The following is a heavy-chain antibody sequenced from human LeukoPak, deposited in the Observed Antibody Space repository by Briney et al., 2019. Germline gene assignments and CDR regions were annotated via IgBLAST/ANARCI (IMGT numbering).Heavy chain of an antibody. J-gene: IGHJ4*02. CDR1: GYSFVGYW. CDR2: IYPSDSDT. Sequence: GESLKISCKGSGYSFVGYWIGWVRQMPGKGLEWMGIIYPSDSDTRYSPSFQGQVTISADKSISTAYLQWSSLKASDTAMYYCAGQQRYYDFSPDYWGQGTLVTVSS. V-gene: IGHV5-51*01. CDR3: AGQQRYYDFSPDY. D-gene: IGHD3-3*01.